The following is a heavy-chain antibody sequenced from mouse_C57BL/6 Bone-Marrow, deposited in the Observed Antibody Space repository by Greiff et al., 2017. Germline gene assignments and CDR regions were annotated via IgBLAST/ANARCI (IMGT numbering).Heavy chain of an antibody. CDR2: ISSGSSTI. CDR1: GFTFSDYG. D-gene: IGHD2-4*01. J-gene: IGHJ2*01. CDR3: ARPRYDYDRVYYFDY. Sequence: EVQRVESGGGLVKPGGSLKLSCAASGFTFSDYGMHWVRQAPEKGLEGVAYISSGSSTIYYADTVKGRFTIYRDNAKNTLFLQMTSLRSEETAMYYCARPRYDYDRVYYFDYWGQGTTLTVSS. V-gene: IGHV5-17*01.